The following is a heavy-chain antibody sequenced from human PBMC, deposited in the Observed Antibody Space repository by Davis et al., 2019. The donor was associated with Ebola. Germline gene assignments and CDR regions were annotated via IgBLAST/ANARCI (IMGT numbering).Heavy chain of an antibody. D-gene: IGHD6-13*01. CDR3: ARQKSWGSSWYLAY. J-gene: IGHJ4*02. CDR2: IHPGDSDT. V-gene: IGHV5-51*01. Sequence: GESLKISCKGSGYNFPNFWIGWVRQMPGKGLEWMGIIHPGDSDTRYSPSFQGQVMISADKSINTDYLQWSSLRASDTAMYYCARQKSWGSSWYLAYWGQGTLVTVSS. CDR1: GYNFPNFW.